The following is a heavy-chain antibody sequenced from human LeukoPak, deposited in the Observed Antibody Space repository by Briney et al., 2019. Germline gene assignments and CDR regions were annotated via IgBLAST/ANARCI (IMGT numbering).Heavy chain of an antibody. CDR2: INHSGST. Sequence: PSETLSLTCTVSGGSISSGEYYWSWIRQPPGKGLEWIGEINHSGSTNYNPSLKSRVPISVDTSKNQFSLKLSSVTAADTAVYYCARGFRRMVRGVMEDYWGQGTLVSVSS. CDR3: ARGFRRMVRGVMEDY. D-gene: IGHD3-10*01. J-gene: IGHJ4*02. V-gene: IGHV4-39*07. CDR1: GGSISSGEYY.